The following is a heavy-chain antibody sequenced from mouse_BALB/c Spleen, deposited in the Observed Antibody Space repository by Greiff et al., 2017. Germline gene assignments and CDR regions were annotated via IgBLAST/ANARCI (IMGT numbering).Heavy chain of an antibody. CDR2: IYPGDGDT. D-gene: IGHD1-2*01. V-gene: IGHV1-87*01. J-gene: IGHJ3*01. Sequence: QVQLKQSGAELARPGASVKLSCKASGYTFTSYWMQWVKQRPGQGLEWIGAIYPGDGDTRYTQKFKGKATLTADKSSSTAYMQLSSLASEDSAVYYCAREGTTATSWFAYWGQGTLVTVSA. CDR3: AREGTTATSWFAY. CDR1: GYTFTSYW.